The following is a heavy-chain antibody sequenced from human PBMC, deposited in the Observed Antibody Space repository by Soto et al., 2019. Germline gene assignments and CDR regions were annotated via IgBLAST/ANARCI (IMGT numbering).Heavy chain of an antibody. D-gene: IGHD1-20*01. Sequence: QTLSLTCAISGDSVSSNSAAWNWIRQSPSRGLEWLGRTYYRSKWYNDYAVSVKSRIPINPDTSKNQFSLQLNSLTPEDMAVYYCAIVLFYNWTDGAFDIWGQGNTVTVSS. CDR2: TYYRSKWYN. J-gene: IGHJ3*02. CDR1: GDSVSSNSAA. CDR3: AIVLFYNWTDGAFDI. V-gene: IGHV6-1*01.